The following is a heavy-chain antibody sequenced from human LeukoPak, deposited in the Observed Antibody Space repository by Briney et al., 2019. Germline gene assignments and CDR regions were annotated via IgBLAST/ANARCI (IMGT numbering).Heavy chain of an antibody. V-gene: IGHV3-23*01. Sequence: GGSLRLSCAASGFTFGSYGMSWVRQAPGKGLEWVSFITPNADRTYYADSVEGRFTISRDNPRNTLYMQMNSLRDEDTALYYCAIMHGYYDGSGYWVQWGQGTLV. CDR3: AIMHGYYDGSGYWVQ. J-gene: IGHJ1*01. CDR1: GFTFGSYG. D-gene: IGHD3-22*01. CDR2: ITPNADRT.